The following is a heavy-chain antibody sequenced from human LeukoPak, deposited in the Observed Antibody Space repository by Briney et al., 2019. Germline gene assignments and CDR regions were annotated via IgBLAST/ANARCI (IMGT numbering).Heavy chain of an antibody. J-gene: IGHJ6*02. CDR1: GFTFSSYA. CDR3: ARDQVRYLDWLFITLPAYTLPNYYYYGMDV. V-gene: IGHV3-64*01. Sequence: GGSLRLSCAASGFTFSSYAMHWVRQAPGKGLEYVSAISSNGGSTYYANSVKGRFTISRDNSKNTLYLQMNSLRAEDTAVYYCARDQVRYLDWLFITLPAYTLPNYYYYGMDVWGQGTTVTVSS. D-gene: IGHD3-9*01. CDR2: ISSNGGST.